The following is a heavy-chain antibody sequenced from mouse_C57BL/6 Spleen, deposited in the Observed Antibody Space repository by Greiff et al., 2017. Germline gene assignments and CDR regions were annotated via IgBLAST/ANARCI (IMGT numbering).Heavy chain of an antibody. CDR1: GYAFSSYW. CDR3: AREPLRRVYYYAMDY. J-gene: IGHJ4*01. V-gene: IGHV1-80*01. CDR2: IYPGDGDT. D-gene: IGHD2-12*01. Sequence: QVQLQQSGAELVKPGASVKISCKASGYAFSSYWMNWVKQRPGKGLEWIGQIYPGDGDTNSNGKFKGKATLTADKSSSTAYMQLSSLTPEDSAVYFCAREPLRRVYYYAMDYWGQGTSVTVSS.